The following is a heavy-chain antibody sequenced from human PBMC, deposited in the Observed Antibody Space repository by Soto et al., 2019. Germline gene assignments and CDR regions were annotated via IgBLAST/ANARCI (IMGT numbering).Heavy chain of an antibody. CDR2: IYHSGST. D-gene: IGHD2-2*01. CDR1: GGSISSSNW. J-gene: IGHJ3*02. V-gene: IGHV4-4*02. Sequence: QVQLQESGPGLVKPSGTLSLTCAVSGGSISSSNWWSWVRQPPGKGLEWIGEIYHSGSTNYNPFLKSRVTISVDKSKNQFSLKLSSVTAADTAVYYCAREGIVVVPAAMVGAFDIWGQGTMVTVSS. CDR3: AREGIVVVPAAMVGAFDI.